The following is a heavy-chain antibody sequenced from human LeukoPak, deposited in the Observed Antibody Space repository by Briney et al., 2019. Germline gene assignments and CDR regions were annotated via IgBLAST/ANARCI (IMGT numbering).Heavy chain of an antibody. CDR2: ISASGVNT. J-gene: IGHJ6*02. CDR1: GFTFSSYA. D-gene: IGHD1-26*01. V-gene: IGHV3-23*01. Sequence: EGSLRLSCAASGFTFSSYAMTWVRQAPGKGLEWVSPISASGVNTYYADSVKGRFTISRDNSKNTLSLQMNSLRAEDTAVYYCAKDVRVGGGGMDVWGQGTPVTVSS. CDR3: AKDVRVGGGGMDV.